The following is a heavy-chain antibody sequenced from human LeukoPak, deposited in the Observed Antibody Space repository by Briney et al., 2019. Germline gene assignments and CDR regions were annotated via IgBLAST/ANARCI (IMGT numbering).Heavy chain of an antibody. V-gene: IGHV3-23*01. CDR1: GFTFSSYD. CDR3: ARVAGWHWFDP. Sequence: GGSLRLSCAASGFTFSSYDMTWVRQAPGRGLEWVSSIRPSGDNTYYGDSVKGRFTISRDNSKNTVYLQMSNMRVDDTAVYYRARVAGWHWFDPWGQGTLVTVSS. D-gene: IGHD6-19*01. J-gene: IGHJ5*02. CDR2: IRPSGDNT.